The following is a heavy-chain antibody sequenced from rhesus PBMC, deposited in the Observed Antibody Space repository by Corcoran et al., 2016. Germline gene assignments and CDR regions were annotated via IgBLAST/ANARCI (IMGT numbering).Heavy chain of an antibody. CDR1: GFSISPSGTG. CDR3: ARARGYCDY. Sequence: QVTLKESGPALVKPTQTLTLTCTFSGFSISPSGTGVGWIRQPPGKALEWLASIYWNDSKYYSTSLKRRLTISKDTSKNQVVLTMTNMDPVDTATYYCARARGYCDYWGQGVLVTVSS. D-gene: IGHD2-27*01. V-gene: IGHV2-95*01. CDR2: IYWNDSK. J-gene: IGHJ4*01.